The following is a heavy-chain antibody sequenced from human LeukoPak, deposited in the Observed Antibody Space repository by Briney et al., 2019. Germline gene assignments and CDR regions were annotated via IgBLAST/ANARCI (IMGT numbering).Heavy chain of an antibody. Sequence: PGGSLRLSCAASGFTFSSYAMHWVRQAPGKGLEWVAVISYDGSNKYYADSVKGRFTISRDNSKNTLYLQMNSLRAEDTAVYYCAREGRDGYNLAFDIWGQGTMVTVSS. V-gene: IGHV3-30*04. CDR2: ISYDGSNK. D-gene: IGHD5-24*01. CDR1: GFTFSSYA. CDR3: AREGRDGYNLAFDI. J-gene: IGHJ3*02.